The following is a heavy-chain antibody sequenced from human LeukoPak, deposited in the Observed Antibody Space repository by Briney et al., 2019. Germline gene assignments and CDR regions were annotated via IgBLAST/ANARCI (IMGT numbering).Heavy chain of an antibody. CDR1: GGSISSGDFP. J-gene: IGHJ4*02. CDR3: ARGFYGAGSQFDY. D-gene: IGHD3-10*01. CDR2: IFHTGHT. V-gene: IGHV4-30-2*01. Sequence: SETLSLTCAVSGGSISSGDFPWSWLRQPPGKGLERIAYIFHTGHTSYNPSLKSRVTISVDTSKNQLLLRLTSVTAADTAVYYCARGFYGAGSQFDYWGQGTLVTVSS.